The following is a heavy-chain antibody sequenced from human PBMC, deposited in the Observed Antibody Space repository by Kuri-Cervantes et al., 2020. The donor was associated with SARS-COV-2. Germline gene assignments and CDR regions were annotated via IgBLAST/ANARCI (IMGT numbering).Heavy chain of an antibody. D-gene: IGHD2-15*01. V-gene: IGHV1-46*01. J-gene: IGHJ5*02. CDR1: GYTFTSQY. CDR3: AGESGGYCSGGSCSTNWFDP. Sequence: ASVKVSCKASGYTFTSQYLHWVRQAPGQGLEWMGIINPSGGSTSYAQKFQGRVTMTGDTSTSIVYMELSSLRSEDTAVYYCAGESGGYCSGGSCSTNWFDPWGQGTLVTVSS. CDR2: INPSGGST.